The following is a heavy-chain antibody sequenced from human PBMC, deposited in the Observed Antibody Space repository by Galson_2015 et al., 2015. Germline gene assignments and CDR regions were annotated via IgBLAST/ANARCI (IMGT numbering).Heavy chain of an antibody. CDR2: INAGNGNT. V-gene: IGHV1-3*01. CDR3: ARDFVQLWFEYYYGMDV. Sequence: SVKVSCKASGYTFTSYAMHWVRQAPGQRLEWMGWINAGNGNTKYSQKFQGRVTITRDTSASTAYMELSSLRSEDTAVYYCARDFVQLWFEYYYGMDVWGQGTTVTVSS. CDR1: GYTFTSYA. J-gene: IGHJ6*02. D-gene: IGHD5-18*01.